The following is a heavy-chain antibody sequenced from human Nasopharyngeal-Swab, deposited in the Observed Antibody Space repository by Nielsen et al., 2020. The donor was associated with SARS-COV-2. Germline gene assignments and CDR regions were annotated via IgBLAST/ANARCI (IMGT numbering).Heavy chain of an antibody. D-gene: IGHD3-3*01. CDR1: GFTFSSYG. V-gene: IGHV3-30*03. CDR3: ARDTTYDFWSGYSKSFDY. CDR2: ISYDGSNK. J-gene: IGHJ4*02. Sequence: GGSLRLSCAASGFTFSSYGMHWVRQAPGKGLEWVAVISYDGSNKYYADSVKGRFTISRDNAKNSLYLQMNSLRAEDTAVYYCARDTTYDFWSGYSKSFDYWGQGTLVTVSS.